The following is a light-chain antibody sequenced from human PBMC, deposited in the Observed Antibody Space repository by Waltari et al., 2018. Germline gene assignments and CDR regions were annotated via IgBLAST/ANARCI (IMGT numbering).Light chain of an antibody. CDR2: GAS. J-gene: IGKJ2*01. CDR1: QNLSANY. V-gene: IGKV3-20*01. CDR3: HQSAGSPQT. Sequence: IVMTQSPGILSLSPGERATLSCRASQNLSANYVDWYQHRPGQPPRLLIFGASSRAAGIPDRFSGRGSATDFTLTINRLEPEDFTMYFCHQSAGSPQTFGQGTKLDIK.